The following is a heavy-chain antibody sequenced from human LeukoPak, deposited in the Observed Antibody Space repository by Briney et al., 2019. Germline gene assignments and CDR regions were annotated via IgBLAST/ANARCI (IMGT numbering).Heavy chain of an antibody. Sequence: PGGSLRLSCSASGFTFTGYGMHWVRQAPGRGLEWVSLIYGDGTTFYTNSVKGRFTISRDSFKNTLYLQMSSLRPEDTALYYCARDRAGAQSWVALDPWGQGTLVTVSS. CDR3: ARDRAGAQSWVALDP. CDR2: IYGDGTT. D-gene: IGHD3-10*01. J-gene: IGHJ5*02. CDR1: GFTFTGYG. V-gene: IGHV3-66*02.